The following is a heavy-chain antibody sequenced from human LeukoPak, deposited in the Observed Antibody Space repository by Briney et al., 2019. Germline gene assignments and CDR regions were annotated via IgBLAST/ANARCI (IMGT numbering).Heavy chain of an antibody. V-gene: IGHV3-23*01. Sequence: GGSLRLSCAASGFTFSSYAMSWVRQAPGKGLEWVAAISGSGGSTYYADSVKGRFTISRDNSKNTLYLQMNSLRAEDTAVYYCARLRYSYGPGDFDYWGQGTLVTVSS. CDR2: ISGSGGST. D-gene: IGHD5-18*01. J-gene: IGHJ4*02. CDR1: GFTFSSYA. CDR3: ARLRYSYGPGDFDY.